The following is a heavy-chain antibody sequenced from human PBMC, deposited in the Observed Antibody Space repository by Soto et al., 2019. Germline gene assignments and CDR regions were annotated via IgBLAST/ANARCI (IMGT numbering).Heavy chain of an antibody. V-gene: IGHV3-33*01. J-gene: IGHJ6*02. D-gene: IGHD2-15*01. CDR1: GFTFSSYG. CDR2: IWYDGSNK. CDR3: ARGVVVAAPYYYYGMDV. Sequence: QVQLVESGGGVVQPGRSLRLSCAASGFTFSSYGMHWVRQAPGKGLEWVAVIWYDGSNKYYADSVKGRFTISRDNSKNMLYLQMNSLRAEDTAVYYCARGVVVAAPYYYYGMDVWGQGTTVTVSS.